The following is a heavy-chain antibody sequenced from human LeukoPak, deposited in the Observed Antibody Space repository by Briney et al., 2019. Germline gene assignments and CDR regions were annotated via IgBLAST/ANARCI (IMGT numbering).Heavy chain of an antibody. CDR1: GGGSISGYS. Sequence: SETLSLTCAVSGGGSISGYSWSWIRQSPMKGLEWIGYFYFNGTTNYNPSLKSRATVSVDTSKRQFSLKLTSVTAADAAVYYCARAHVVIIPGAITGWFAPWGQGTLVAVSS. D-gene: IGHD1-26*01. CDR2: FYFNGTT. CDR3: ARAHVVIIPGAITGWFAP. V-gene: IGHV4-59*01. J-gene: IGHJ5*01.